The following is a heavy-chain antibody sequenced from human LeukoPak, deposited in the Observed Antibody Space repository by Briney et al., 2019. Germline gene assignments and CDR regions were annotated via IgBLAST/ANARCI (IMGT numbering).Heavy chain of an antibody. CDR2: INPNSGGT. CDR3: ARDTHPGGDGYNY. CDR1: GYTFTDYF. J-gene: IGHJ4*02. Sequence: ASVKVSCKASGYTFTDYFMHWVRQAPGQGLEWMGWINPNSGGTNYAQKFQGRVTITADKSTSTAYMELSSLRSEDTAVYYCARDTHPGGDGYNYWGQGTLVTVSS. D-gene: IGHD5-24*01. V-gene: IGHV1-2*02.